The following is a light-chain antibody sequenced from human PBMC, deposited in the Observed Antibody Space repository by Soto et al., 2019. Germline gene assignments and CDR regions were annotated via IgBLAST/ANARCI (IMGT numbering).Light chain of an antibody. V-gene: IGKV3-20*01. J-gene: IGKJ1*01. Sequence: IVLTQSPGTLSLSPWERATLSCRASQSVSSSYLAWYQQKPGQAPRLLIYGASSRATGIPDRFSGSGSGTNFTLTISRLEPEDFAVYYCQQYGSSPPYTFGQGTKVDIK. CDR2: GAS. CDR1: QSVSSSY. CDR3: QQYGSSPPYT.